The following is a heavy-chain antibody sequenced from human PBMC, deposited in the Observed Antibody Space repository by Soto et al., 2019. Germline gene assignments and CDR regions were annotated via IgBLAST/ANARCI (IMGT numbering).Heavy chain of an antibody. V-gene: IGHV4-4*02. J-gene: IGHJ6*02. CDR1: GDSITTYKW. Sequence: KPSETLSLTCGVSGDSITTYKWWTWVRQTPGKGLEWIGEIYDSGNTRYNPSLKSRVTISKDTSKNELSLKLNSVTVADTAVYYCATCQLGEYYYAMDIWGQGTTVTSP. D-gene: IGHD7-27*01. CDR2: IYDSGNT. CDR3: ATCQLGEYYYAMDI.